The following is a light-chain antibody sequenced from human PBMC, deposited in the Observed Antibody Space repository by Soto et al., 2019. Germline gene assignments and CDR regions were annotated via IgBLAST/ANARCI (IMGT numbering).Light chain of an antibody. Sequence: DIQMTQSPSSLSAAVGDSVTITCRASQDINKYLNWYHQTPGKAPKLLVFATSTLHNGVPSRFSGSRSGKDFSLTITSLQPEDFATYYCQQSYSSPYTFGQGTKLEIK. J-gene: IGKJ2*01. V-gene: IGKV1-39*01. CDR3: QQSYSSPYT. CDR1: QDINKY. CDR2: ATS.